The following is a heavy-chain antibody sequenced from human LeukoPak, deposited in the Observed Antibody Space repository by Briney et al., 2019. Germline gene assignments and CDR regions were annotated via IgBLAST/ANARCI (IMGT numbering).Heavy chain of an antibody. CDR3: AKGHADSSGYYYFDS. J-gene: IGHJ4*02. CDR2: IRGNADTT. Sequence: PGGSLRLSCAASGFIFSNYGMSWVRQAPGKGLEWVSGIRGNADTTYYADSVKGRFSIFRDNSKNMPYLQMNSLRVEDTAVYYCAKGHADSSGYYYFDSWGQGTLVTVPS. CDR1: GFIFSNYG. D-gene: IGHD3-22*01. V-gene: IGHV3-23*01.